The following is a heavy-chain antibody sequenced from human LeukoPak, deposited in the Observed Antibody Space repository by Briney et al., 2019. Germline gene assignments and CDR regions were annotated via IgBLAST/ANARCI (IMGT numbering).Heavy chain of an antibody. CDR2: IIPILGIA. CDR1: GFTFSNYG. Sequence: GGSLRLSCAASGFTFSNYGMHWVRQAPGQGLEWMGRIIPILGIANYAQKFQGRVTITADKSTSTAYMELSSLRSEDTAVYYCARDHIFDDFWSGYYHYYGMDVWGQGTTVTVSS. D-gene: IGHD3-3*01. V-gene: IGHV1-69*04. CDR3: ARDHIFDDFWSGYYHYYGMDV. J-gene: IGHJ6*02.